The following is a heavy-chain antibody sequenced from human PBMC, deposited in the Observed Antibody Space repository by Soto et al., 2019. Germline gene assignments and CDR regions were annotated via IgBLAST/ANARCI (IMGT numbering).Heavy chain of an antibody. J-gene: IGHJ5*02. CDR1: GFSISTFA. CDR3: VRRPYCPNGVRYNLGWFGP. V-gene: IGHV3-33*01. D-gene: IGHD2-8*01. Sequence: CLKLSCAACGFSISTFALHWVRQAPGKGLEWVAIIWSDGNDKYYADSVEGRFTISSDNSKNTLSLQMNSLRAEDTAVYYCVRRPYCPNGVRYNLGWFGPCAQRAQVTVSS. CDR2: IWSDGNDK.